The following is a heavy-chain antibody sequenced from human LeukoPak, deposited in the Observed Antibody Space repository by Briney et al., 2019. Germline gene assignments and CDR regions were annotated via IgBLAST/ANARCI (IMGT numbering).Heavy chain of an antibody. CDR2: ILNSGTT. D-gene: IGHD2-15*01. CDR3: ARLRVSGSYLYYFDT. Sequence: SETLSLTCTVSNGSISSYHWSWVRQPPGKGLEWIGYILNSGTTNYNRSLKSPLTISVDTSKNQFTLELSSVTAADTAVYYCARLRVSGSYLYYFDTWGQGTLVTVSS. V-gene: IGHV4-4*09. J-gene: IGHJ4*02. CDR1: NGSISSYH.